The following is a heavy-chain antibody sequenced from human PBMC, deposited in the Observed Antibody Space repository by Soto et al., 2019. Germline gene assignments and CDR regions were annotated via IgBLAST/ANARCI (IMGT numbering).Heavy chain of an antibody. V-gene: IGHV4-59*01. CDR3: ARVGFNCSGGTCYIDYFDY. Sequence: SETLSLTCTVSGGSISRSYWSWIRQPPGKGLEWLGYIYSSGSTNYNPSLKSRVTISVDTSKNQFSLKLNSVTAADTAVYYCARVGFNCSGGTCYIDYFDYWGQGTLVTVSS. D-gene: IGHD2-15*01. CDR2: IYSSGST. CDR1: GGSISRSY. J-gene: IGHJ4*02.